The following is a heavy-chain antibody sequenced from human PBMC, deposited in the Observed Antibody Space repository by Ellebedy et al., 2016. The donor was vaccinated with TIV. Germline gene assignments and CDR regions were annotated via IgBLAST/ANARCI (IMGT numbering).Heavy chain of an antibody. CDR3: ARLGVIAAAGASDY. CDR1: GFTLGDYY. CDR2: ISYSGDTM. D-gene: IGHD6-13*01. Sequence: PGGSLRLSCAASGFTLGDYYMSWIRQAPGKGLEWVSYISYSGDTMLYADYVKGRFTISRDNAKNSVYLQMKSLSAEDTALYYCARLGVIAAAGASDYWGQGTLVTVSS. V-gene: IGHV3-11*01. J-gene: IGHJ4*02.